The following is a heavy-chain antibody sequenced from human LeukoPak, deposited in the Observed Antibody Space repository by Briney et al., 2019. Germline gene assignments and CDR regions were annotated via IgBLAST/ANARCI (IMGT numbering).Heavy chain of an antibody. Sequence: PGGSLRLSCAASGFTVSSNYMSWVRQAPGKGLEWVPVIYSGGSTYYADSVKGRFTISRDNSKNTLYLQMNSLRAEDTAVYYCAAITMVRGWVFDYWGQGTLVTVSS. V-gene: IGHV3-66*01. D-gene: IGHD3-10*01. CDR3: AAITMVRGWVFDY. J-gene: IGHJ4*02. CDR1: GFTVSSNY. CDR2: IYSGGST.